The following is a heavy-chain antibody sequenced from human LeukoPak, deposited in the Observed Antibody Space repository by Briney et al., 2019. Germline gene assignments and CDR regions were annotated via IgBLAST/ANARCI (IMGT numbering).Heavy chain of an antibody. CDR1: GFTFSSSA. CDR3: AKEGGTGTRFDY. Sequence: PGGSLRLSCAASGFTFSSSAMSWLRQAPGKGLYWVSAISGSGTGTYYADSVKGRFTISRDNSKNTLYLQMNSLRAEDTAVYYCAKEGGTGTRFDYWGQGTLVTVSS. J-gene: IGHJ4*02. D-gene: IGHD1-7*01. V-gene: IGHV3-23*01. CDR2: ISGSGTGT.